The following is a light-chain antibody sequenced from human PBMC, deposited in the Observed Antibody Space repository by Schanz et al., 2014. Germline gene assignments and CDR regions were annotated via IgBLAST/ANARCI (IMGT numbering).Light chain of an antibody. J-gene: IGKJ2*02. CDR1: ESIGLW. CDR3: HQYNSYPGT. Sequence: DIQMTQSPSTLSASVGDSVTITCRASESIGLWLAWYQHKPGKAPKVLIYDGSTLESGVPSRFSGSKSGTAFTLTIRSLQPDDFATYFCHQYNSYPGTFGQGTKLEIK. CDR2: DGS. V-gene: IGKV1-5*01.